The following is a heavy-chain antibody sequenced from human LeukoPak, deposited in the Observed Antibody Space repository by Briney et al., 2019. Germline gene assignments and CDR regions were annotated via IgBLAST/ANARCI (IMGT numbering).Heavy chain of an antibody. J-gene: IGHJ4*02. CDR2: INPSGGST. CDR1: GYTFTSYG. Sequence: VASVKVSCKASGYTFTSYGISWVRQAPGQGLEWMGIINPSGGSTSYAQKFQGRVTMTRDMSTSTVYMELSSLRSEDTAVYYCARGRGDDLYYFDYWGQGTLVTVSS. D-gene: IGHD2-21*02. CDR3: ARGRGDDLYYFDY. V-gene: IGHV1-46*01.